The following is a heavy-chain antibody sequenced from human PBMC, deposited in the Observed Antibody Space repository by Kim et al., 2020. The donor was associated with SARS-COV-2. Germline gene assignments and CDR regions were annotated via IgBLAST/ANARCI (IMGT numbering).Heavy chain of an antibody. CDR1: GFTFSSYA. Sequence: GGSLRLSCAASGFTFSSYAMSWVRQAPGKGLEWVSAISGSGGSTYYADSVKGRFTISRDNSKNTLYLQMNSLRAEDTAVYYCANFLSSGSGAFDIWGQGTMVTVSS. D-gene: IGHD2-15*01. V-gene: IGHV3-23*01. CDR2: ISGSGGST. J-gene: IGHJ3*02. CDR3: ANFLSSGSGAFDI.